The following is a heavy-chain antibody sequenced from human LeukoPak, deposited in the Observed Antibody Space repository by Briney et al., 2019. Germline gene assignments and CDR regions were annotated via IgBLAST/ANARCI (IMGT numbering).Heavy chain of an antibody. D-gene: IGHD6-19*01. J-gene: IGHJ4*02. CDR1: GDSVSSKNGA. CDR3: ARAVGTSGWYTFDY. CDR2: TYYRSKWYS. Sequence: SQTLSLTCAISGDSVSSKNGAWNWIRQSPSRGLEWLGRTYYRSKWYSDYAVSVQGRITISPDTSKNQFSLQLYSVTPEDAAVYYCARAVGTSGWYTFDYWGQGTLVTVSS. V-gene: IGHV6-1*01.